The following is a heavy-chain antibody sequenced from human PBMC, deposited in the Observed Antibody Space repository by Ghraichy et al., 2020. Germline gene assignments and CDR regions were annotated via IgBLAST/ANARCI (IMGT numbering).Heavy chain of an antibody. V-gene: IGHV4-34*01. J-gene: IGHJ4*02. Sequence: SQTLSLTCAVYGGSFSGYYWSWIRQPPGKGLEWIGEINHSGSTNYNPSLKSRVTISVDTSKNQFSLKLSSVTAAATAVYYCARVGRTKYYYDSSGYYPYWGQGTLVTVSS. CDR3: ARVGRTKYYYDSSGYYPY. CDR1: GGSFSGYY. D-gene: IGHD3-22*01. CDR2: INHSGST.